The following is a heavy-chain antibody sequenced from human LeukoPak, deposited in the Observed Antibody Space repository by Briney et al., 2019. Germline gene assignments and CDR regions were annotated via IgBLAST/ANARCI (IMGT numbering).Heavy chain of an antibody. CDR2: IYYSGST. V-gene: IGHV4-39*01. Sequence: SETLSLTCTASGGSISSSSYYWGWIRQPPGKGLEWIGSIYYSGSTYYNPSLKSRVTISVDTSKNQFSLKLSSVTAADTAVYYCARQDGVMITFGGVIVTRNRNYFDYWGQGTLVTVSS. J-gene: IGHJ4*02. D-gene: IGHD3-16*02. CDR1: GGSISSSSYY. CDR3: ARQDGVMITFGGVIVTRNRNYFDY.